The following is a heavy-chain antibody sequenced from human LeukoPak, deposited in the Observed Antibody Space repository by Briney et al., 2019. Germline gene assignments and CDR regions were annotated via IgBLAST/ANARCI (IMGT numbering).Heavy chain of an antibody. V-gene: IGHV3-7*01. D-gene: IGHD3-3*01. J-gene: IGHJ4*02. CDR1: GFTFSSYW. Sequence: GGSLRLSCAASGFTFSSYWMSWVRQAPGKGLEWVANIKQDGSEKYYVDSVKGRFTISRDNAKNSLYLQMNSLRAEGTAVYYCAREDTPPYYDFWSGYYEGAKSRPFDYWGQGTLVTVSS. CDR3: AREDTPPYYDFWSGYYEGAKSRPFDY. CDR2: IKQDGSEK.